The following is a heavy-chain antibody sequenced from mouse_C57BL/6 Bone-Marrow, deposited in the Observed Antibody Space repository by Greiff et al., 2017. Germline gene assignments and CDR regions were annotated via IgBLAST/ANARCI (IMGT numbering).Heavy chain of an antibody. CDR2: IYPGGGYT. CDR1: GYTFTNYW. CDR3: ARTPTAVYFDY. Sequence: VQVVESGAELVRPGTSVKMSCKASGYTFTNYWIGWAKQRPGHGLEWIGDIYPGGGYTNYNEKFKGKATLTADKSSSTAYMQFSSLTSEDSAIYYSARTPTAVYFDYWGQGTTLTVSS. V-gene: IGHV1-63*01. J-gene: IGHJ2*01. D-gene: IGHD3-1*01.